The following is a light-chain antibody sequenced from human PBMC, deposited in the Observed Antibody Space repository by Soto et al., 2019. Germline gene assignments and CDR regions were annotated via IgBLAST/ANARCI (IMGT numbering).Light chain of an antibody. CDR2: EVN. J-gene: IGLJ2*01. V-gene: IGLV2-14*01. CDR3: SSYTSSNTLL. CDR1: SSDVGDYNY. Sequence: QSALTQPASVSGSPGQSITISCTGSSSDVGDYNYVSWYQQHPGKAPKLMIYEVNNRPSGVSDRFSGSKSGNTASLTISGLQAEDAADYYCSSYTSSNTLLFGGGTKVTVL.